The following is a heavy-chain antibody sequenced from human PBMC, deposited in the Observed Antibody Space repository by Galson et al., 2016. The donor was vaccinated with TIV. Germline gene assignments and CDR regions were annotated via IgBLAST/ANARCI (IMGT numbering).Heavy chain of an antibody. CDR1: GYTFITYY. J-gene: IGHJ4*02. V-gene: IGHV1-46*01. CDR2: IDPSSGGT. CDR3: AVWSNIYYFAL. D-gene: IGHD2-21*01. Sequence: SVKVSCKASGYTFITYYMHWVRQAPGQGLEWVGVIDPSSGGTTYAQKFQGRVTMTGDTSTSTVYMDLSSLRSDDTAVFYCAVWSNIYYFALWGQGTLITVSS.